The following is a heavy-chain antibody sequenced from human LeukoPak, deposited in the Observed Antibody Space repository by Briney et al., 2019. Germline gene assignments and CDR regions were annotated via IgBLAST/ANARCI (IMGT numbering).Heavy chain of an antibody. V-gene: IGHV4-30-4*08. D-gene: IGHD3-22*01. CDR1: GGSISSGDYY. CDR2: IYYSGST. CDR3: AREGKVAYGVITMSANWFDP. J-gene: IGHJ5*02. Sequence: PSETLSLTCTVSGGSISSGDYYWSWIRQPPGKGLEWIGYIYYSGSTYYNPSLKSRVTISVDTSKNQFSLKLSSVTAADTAGYYCAREGKVAYGVITMSANWFDPWGQGTLVTVPS.